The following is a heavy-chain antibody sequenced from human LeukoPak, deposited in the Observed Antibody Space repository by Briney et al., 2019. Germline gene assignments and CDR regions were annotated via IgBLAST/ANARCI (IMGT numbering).Heavy chain of an antibody. CDR1: GFTVSSNY. Sequence: PGGSLRLSCAASGFTVSSNYMSWVRQAPGKGLEWVSLIYSDGSTYYADSVKGRFTIPRDNSKNTLYLQMNSLRAEDTAVYYCARCTASCYANAFDVWGQGTLLTVSS. J-gene: IGHJ3*01. D-gene: IGHD2-2*01. CDR3: ARCTASCYANAFDV. V-gene: IGHV3-53*01. CDR2: IYSDGST.